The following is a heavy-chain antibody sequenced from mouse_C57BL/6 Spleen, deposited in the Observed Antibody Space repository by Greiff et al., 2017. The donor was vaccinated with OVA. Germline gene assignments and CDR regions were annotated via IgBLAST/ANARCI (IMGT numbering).Heavy chain of an antibody. V-gene: IGHV1-43*01. Sequence: EVKLQQSGPELVKPGASVKISCKASGYSFTGYYMHWVKQSSEKSLEWIGEINPSTGGTSYNQKFKGKATLTVDKSSSTAYMQLKSLTSEDSAVYYCARRGNGYDEGDYCDYWGQGTTLTVSS. J-gene: IGHJ2*01. D-gene: IGHD2-2*01. CDR1: GYSFTGYY. CDR3: ARRGNGYDEGDYCDY. CDR2: INPSTGGT.